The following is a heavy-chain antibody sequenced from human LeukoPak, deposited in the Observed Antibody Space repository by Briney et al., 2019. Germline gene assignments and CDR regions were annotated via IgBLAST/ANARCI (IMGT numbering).Heavy chain of an antibody. D-gene: IGHD4-23*01. CDR3: ARAGYDDYGGNLPFDY. J-gene: IGHJ4*02. CDR2: VNHRGST. V-gene: IGHV4-34*01. CDR1: GGSLSGYY. Sequence: KPSETLSLTCAVYGGSLSGYYWSWFRQSPGKGLEWIGEVNHRGSTNYNPSLKSRVTISVDTSKNQFSLKLSSVTAADTAVYYCARAGYDDYGGNLPFDYWGQGTLVTVSS.